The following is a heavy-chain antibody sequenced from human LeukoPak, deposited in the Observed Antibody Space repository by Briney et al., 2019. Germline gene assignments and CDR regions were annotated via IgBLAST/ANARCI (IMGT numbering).Heavy chain of an antibody. D-gene: IGHD3-10*01. CDR3: AWFGELYGDAFDI. CDR1: GYTFTSYD. J-gene: IGHJ3*02. CDR2: MNPNSGNT. V-gene: IGHV1-8*01. Sequence: GASVKVSCKASGYTFTSYDINWVRQATGQGLERMGWMNPNSGNTGYAQKFQGRVTMTRNTSISTAYMELSSLRSEDTAVYYCAWFGELYGDAFDIWGQGTMVTVSS.